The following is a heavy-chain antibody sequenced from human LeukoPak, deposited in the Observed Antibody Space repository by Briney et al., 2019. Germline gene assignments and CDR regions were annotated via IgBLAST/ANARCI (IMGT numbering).Heavy chain of an antibody. D-gene: IGHD4-11*01. J-gene: IGHJ4*02. CDR3: ARDDYNGFDC. V-gene: IGHV3-74*01. Sequence: GGSLRLSCAASGFTFSSYAMSWVRQAPGKGLVWVSRINPDESSTSYADSVKGRFTISRDNAKNTLYLQMNSLRAEDTAVYYCARDDYNGFDCWGQGTLVSVSS. CDR2: INPDESST. CDR1: GFTFSSYA.